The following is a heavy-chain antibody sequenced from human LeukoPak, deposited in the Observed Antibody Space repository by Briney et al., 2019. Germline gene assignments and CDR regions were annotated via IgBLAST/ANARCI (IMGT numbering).Heavy chain of an antibody. J-gene: IGHJ5*02. CDR2: INPNSGGT. D-gene: IGHD6-19*01. V-gene: IGHV1-2*06. CDR1: GYTFTGYY. Sequence: ASVKVSCKASGYTFTGYYMHWVRQAPGQGFEWMGRINPNSGGTNYAQKFQGRVTMTRDTSISTAYLELSRLRSDDTAVYYCARNQYEAGYSSGWYGNWFDPWGQGTLVTVSS. CDR3: ARNQYEAGYSSGWYGNWFDP.